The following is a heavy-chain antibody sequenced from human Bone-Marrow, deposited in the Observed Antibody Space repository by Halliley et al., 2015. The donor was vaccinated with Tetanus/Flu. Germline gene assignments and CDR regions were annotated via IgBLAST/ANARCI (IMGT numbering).Heavy chain of an antibody. Sequence: SLRLSCVASEFTSSTFGMSWVRQAPGKGLEWVSGISGSGDSTYYADSVKGRFTISRDNAKSSVYLQMNSLRAEDTAVYFCAREGVGGFDSWGQGTLVPVSS. D-gene: IGHD1-26*01. J-gene: IGHJ4*02. V-gene: IGHV3-23*01. CDR3: AREGVGGFDS. CDR1: EFTSSTFG. CDR2: ISGSGDST.